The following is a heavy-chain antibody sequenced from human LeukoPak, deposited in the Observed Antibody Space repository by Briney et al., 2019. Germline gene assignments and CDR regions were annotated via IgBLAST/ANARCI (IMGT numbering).Heavy chain of an antibody. Sequence: SQTLSLTCAISGDSDSSNSAAWNWIRQSPSRGLEWLGRAYYRSKWYNDYAVSVKSRITINPDTSKNQFSLQRNSVTPEDTAVYYCARVETLQDAFDIWGQGTMVTVSS. CDR1: GDSDSSNSAA. D-gene: IGHD5-24*01. CDR2: AYYRSKWYN. J-gene: IGHJ3*02. V-gene: IGHV6-1*01. CDR3: ARVETLQDAFDI.